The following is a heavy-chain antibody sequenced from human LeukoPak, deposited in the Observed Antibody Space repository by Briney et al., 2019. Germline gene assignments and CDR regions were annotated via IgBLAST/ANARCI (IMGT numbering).Heavy chain of an antibody. CDR1: GGPISSYY. CDR2: IHYSGST. J-gene: IGHJ6*02. V-gene: IGHV4-59*01. Sequence: PSETLSLTCTVSGGPISSYYWSWIRQPPGKGLEWMVYIHYSGSTNYNPSLKSRVTISVDTSKNHFSLKLSSVTAADTAVYYCARFYGDYPFYYYYYYGMDVWGQGTTVTVSS. CDR3: ARFYGDYPFYYYYYYGMDV. D-gene: IGHD4-17*01.